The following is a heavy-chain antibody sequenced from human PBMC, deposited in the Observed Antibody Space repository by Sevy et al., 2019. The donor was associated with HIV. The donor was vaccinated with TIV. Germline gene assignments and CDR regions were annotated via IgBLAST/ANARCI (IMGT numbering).Heavy chain of an antibody. J-gene: IGHJ4*02. CDR1: GFTVSSNY. CDR2: IYSAGDS. Sequence: GGSLRLSCAASGFTVSSNYMSWVRRAPGKGPEYVSDIYSAGDSYYANSVKGRFTLSRDDSKNTLFLQMNSLRAEDTAVYYCARGHRTYTDKWYFFDYWGQGTLVTVSS. CDR3: ARGHRTYTDKWYFFDY. D-gene: IGHD2-15*01. V-gene: IGHV3-66*01.